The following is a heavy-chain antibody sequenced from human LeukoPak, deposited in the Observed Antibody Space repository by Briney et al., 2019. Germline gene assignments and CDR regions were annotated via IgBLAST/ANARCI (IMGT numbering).Heavy chain of an antibody. CDR2: ISYSGST. J-gene: IGHJ4*02. CDR1: GASTSSYY. Sequence: SQRLSPTCTVSGASTSSYYWSWIRQPPGKGLEWIGYISYSGSTNYNPSLKSRVTISADTSKNQVSLTLSSVTAADTAVYYCARQPELYLFDYWGQGTLVTVSS. V-gene: IGHV4-59*08. D-gene: IGHD2-8*01. CDR3: ARQPELYLFDY.